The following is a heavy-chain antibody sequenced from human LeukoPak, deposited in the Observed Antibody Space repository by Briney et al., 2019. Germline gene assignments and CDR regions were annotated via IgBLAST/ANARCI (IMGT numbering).Heavy chain of an antibody. CDR1: GGTFTSYD. CDR2: MNPNSGNT. D-gene: IGHD6-6*01. V-gene: IGHV1-8*03. Sequence: ASVKVSCKASGGTFTSYDINWVRQATGQGLEWMGWMNPNSGNTGYAQKFQGRVTITRNTSISTAYMELSSLRSEDTAVYYCARGVEYSSSSADYWGQGTLVTVSS. CDR3: ARGVEYSSSSADY. J-gene: IGHJ4*02.